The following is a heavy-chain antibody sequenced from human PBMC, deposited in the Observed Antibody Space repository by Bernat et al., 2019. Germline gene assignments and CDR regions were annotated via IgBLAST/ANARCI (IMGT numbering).Heavy chain of an antibody. CDR3: ARSPNFKLGTGYFDY. J-gene: IGHJ4*02. CDR2: INPNSGGT. CDR1: GYTFTGYY. V-gene: IGHV1-2*04. D-gene: IGHD6-13*01. Sequence: QVQLVQSGAEVKKPGASVKVSCKASGYTFTGYYMHWVRQAPGQGLEWMGWINPNSGGTNYAQKFQGWVTMTRDTSINTAYMELSRLRSDDTAVYYCARSPNFKLGTGYFDYWGQGTLVTVSS.